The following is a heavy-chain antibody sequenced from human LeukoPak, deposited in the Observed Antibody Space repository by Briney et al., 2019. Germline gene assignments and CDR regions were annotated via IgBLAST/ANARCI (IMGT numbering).Heavy chain of an antibody. D-gene: IGHD3-22*01. CDR1: GYTFTNYW. V-gene: IGHV5-51*01. CDR3: ARHLNGGAYYDSSGYYAPDY. Sequence: GESLKISCKGSGYTFTNYWIGWVRQMPGKGLEWMGIIYPGDSDTIYSPSFQGQVTISDDKSISTAYLQWSSLRASDTAMYYCARHLNGGAYYDSSGYYAPDYWGQGTLVTVSS. CDR2: IYPGDSDT. J-gene: IGHJ4*02.